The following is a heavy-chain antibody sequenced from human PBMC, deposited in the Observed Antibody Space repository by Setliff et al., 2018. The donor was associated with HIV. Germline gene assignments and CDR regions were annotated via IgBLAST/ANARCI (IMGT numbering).Heavy chain of an antibody. D-gene: IGHD6-13*01. CDR1: GFMFNIYE. CDR2: ISASGSTI. Sequence: GGSLRLSCAASGFMFNIYEMNWVRQAPGKGLEWVAYISASGSTIYYTDSVKGRFTISRDNAKNSLDLQMKSLRADDTSVYYCARGSSWYGPSRHRHINYWGQGTLVTVSS. J-gene: IGHJ4*02. CDR3: ARGSSWYGPSRHRHINY. V-gene: IGHV3-48*03.